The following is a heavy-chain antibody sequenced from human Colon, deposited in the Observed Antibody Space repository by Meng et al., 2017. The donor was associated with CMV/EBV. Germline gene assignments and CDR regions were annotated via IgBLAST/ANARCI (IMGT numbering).Heavy chain of an antibody. V-gene: IGHV3-43*01. Sequence: GESLKISCATSGFKFDDYTMHWVRQVPGKGLEWVAHVSWDGGSRNYADSVRGRFTISRDNAKNTLYLQMNSLRAEDTAFYYRARRGKISGSNWFDPWGQGTLVTVSS. D-gene: IGHD3-10*01. CDR3: ARRGKISGSNWFDP. CDR2: VSWDGGSR. J-gene: IGHJ5*02. CDR1: GFKFDDYT.